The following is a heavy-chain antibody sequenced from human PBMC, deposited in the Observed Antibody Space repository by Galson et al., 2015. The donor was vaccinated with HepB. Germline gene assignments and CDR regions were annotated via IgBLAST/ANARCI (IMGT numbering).Heavy chain of an antibody. CDR2: IYYSGST. V-gene: IGHV4-39*07. J-gene: IGHJ3*02. CDR3: ARVLRIATFGVVTDAFDI. D-gene: IGHD3-3*01. CDR1: GGSISSSSYY. Sequence: ETLSLTCTVSGGSISSSSYYWGWIRQPPGKGLEWIGSIYYSGSTYYNPSLKSRVTISVDTSKNQFSLKLSSVTAADTAVYYCARVLRIATFGVVTDAFDIWGQGTMVTVSS.